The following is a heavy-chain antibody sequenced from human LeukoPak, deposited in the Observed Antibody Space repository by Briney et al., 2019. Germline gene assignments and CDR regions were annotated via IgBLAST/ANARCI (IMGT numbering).Heavy chain of an antibody. D-gene: IGHD2/OR15-2a*01. V-gene: IGHV3-23*01. J-gene: IGHJ4*02. CDR2: ISDSGGNT. CDR1: GFTFSNYA. Sequence: GGSLRLSCAASGFTFSNYAMAWVRQAPGKGLEWVSSISDSGGNTYYADSVKGRFTISRDNSKNTPSLQMSSLRGEDTAIYYCAKTFGSIDPFEYWGQGTLVTVSS. CDR3: AKTFGSIDPFEY.